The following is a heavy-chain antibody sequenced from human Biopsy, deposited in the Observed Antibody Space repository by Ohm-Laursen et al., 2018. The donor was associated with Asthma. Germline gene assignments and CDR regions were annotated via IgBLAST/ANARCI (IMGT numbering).Heavy chain of an antibody. CDR2: ITYDGSTK. D-gene: IGHD3-10*01. CDR1: GFTLTTYA. J-gene: IGHJ6*02. CDR3: ARDVVWFREVGGMDV. V-gene: IGHV3-30*03. Sequence: SLRLSCAAFGFTLTTYAIHWVRQAPGKGLEWVAVITYDGSTKYSADSVKGRFIVSRDISKNILSLQMNSLRPEDTAVYYCARDVVWFREVGGMDVWGQGTTVTVSS.